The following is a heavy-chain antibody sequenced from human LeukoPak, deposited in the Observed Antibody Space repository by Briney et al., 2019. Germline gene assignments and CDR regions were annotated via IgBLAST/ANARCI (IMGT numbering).Heavy chain of an antibody. CDR3: ARSRNEY. J-gene: IGHJ4*02. CDR1: GFTFSNHG. Sequence: GGSLRLSCAASGFTFSNHGMNWVRQAPWKGLEWVSYISPSSSSIYYADSVKGRFTISRDNAKNSLYLQMNSLRDEDTAVYYCARSRNEYWGQGTLVTVSS. V-gene: IGHV3-48*02. CDR2: ISPSSSSI.